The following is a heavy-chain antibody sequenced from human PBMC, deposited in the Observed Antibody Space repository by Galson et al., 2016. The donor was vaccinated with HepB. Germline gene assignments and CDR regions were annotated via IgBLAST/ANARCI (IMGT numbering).Heavy chain of an antibody. CDR2: IDTSGNT. Sequence: TLSLTCTVSGGSISSDRDYRNWIRQPAGSRLEWIGRIDTSGNTIYSPSLKSRVTISADTSNNLFSLELRSVTAADTAVYYCAREVNYVLGGGVPFERWGQGTLVTVSS. V-gene: IGHV4-61*02. CDR1: GGSISSDRDY. D-gene: IGHD3-16*01. J-gene: IGHJ4*02. CDR3: AREVNYVLGGGVPFER.